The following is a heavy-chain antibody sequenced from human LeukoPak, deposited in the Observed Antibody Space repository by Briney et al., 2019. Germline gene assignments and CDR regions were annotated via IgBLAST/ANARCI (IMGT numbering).Heavy chain of an antibody. J-gene: IGHJ4*02. D-gene: IGHD3-22*01. V-gene: IGHV4-59*08. CDR2: IYYSGST. CDR1: GGSISSYY. Sequence: PSETLSPTCTVSGGSISSYYWSWIRQPPGKGLEWIGYIYYSGSTNYNPSLKSRVTISVDTSKNQFSLKLSSVTAADTAVYYCARHAPTWLPLDYWGQGTLVTVSS. CDR3: ARHAPTWLPLDY.